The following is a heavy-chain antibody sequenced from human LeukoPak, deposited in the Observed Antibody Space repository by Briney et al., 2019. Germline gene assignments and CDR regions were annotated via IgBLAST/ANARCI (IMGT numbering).Heavy chain of an antibody. D-gene: IGHD3-10*01. CDR1: GFIFSSYS. V-gene: IGHV3-21*01. J-gene: IGHJ4*02. Sequence: GGSLRLSCAASGFIFSSYSMNWVRQAPGKGLEWVSSISSSSSYIYHADSVKGRFTISRDNAKNSLYLQMNSLRAEDTAVYYCARDRVDDYYGSGSTPYSYWGQGTLVTVLS. CDR3: ARDRVDDYYGSGSTPYSY. CDR2: ISSSSSYI.